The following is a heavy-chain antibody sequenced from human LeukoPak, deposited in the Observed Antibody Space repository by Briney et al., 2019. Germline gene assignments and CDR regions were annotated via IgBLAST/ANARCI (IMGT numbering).Heavy chain of an antibody. D-gene: IGHD3-22*01. CDR3: ARRDPSRNGPYDSSGYSLDY. Sequence: ASVKVSCKASGYTFTSYALNWVRQAPGQGLEWMGWINTNTGNPTYAQGFTGRFVFSLDTSVSTAYLQISSLKAEDTAVYYCARRDPSRNGPYDSSGYSLDYWGQGTLVTVSS. V-gene: IGHV7-4-1*02. CDR2: INTNTGNP. J-gene: IGHJ4*02. CDR1: GYTFTSYA.